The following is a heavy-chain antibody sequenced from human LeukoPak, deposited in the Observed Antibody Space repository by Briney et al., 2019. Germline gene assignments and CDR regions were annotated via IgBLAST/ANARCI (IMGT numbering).Heavy chain of an antibody. Sequence: PGGSLRLSCAASGFTFSSYAMHWVRQAPGKGLEWVAVISYDGSNKYYADSVKGRFTISRDNSKNTLYLQMNSLRAEDTAVYYCASDECGGDCPLDVWGQGTTVTVSS. D-gene: IGHD2-21*02. CDR1: GFTFSSYA. CDR3: ASDECGGDCPLDV. J-gene: IGHJ6*02. CDR2: ISYDGSNK. V-gene: IGHV3-30-3*01.